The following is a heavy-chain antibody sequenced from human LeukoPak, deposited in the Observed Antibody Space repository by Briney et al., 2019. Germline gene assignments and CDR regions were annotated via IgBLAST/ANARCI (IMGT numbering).Heavy chain of an antibody. V-gene: IGHV3-30-3*01. CDR3: AREAEITGGALDI. D-gene: IGHD3-16*01. Sequence: GGSLRLSCAASGFTFSSYAMHWVRQAPGKGLEWVAVISYDGSNKYYADSVKGRFTVSRDNAKNLLYLQMNSLRAEDTAVYYCAREAEITGGALDIWGQGTMVTVSS. J-gene: IGHJ3*02. CDR1: GFTFSSYA. CDR2: ISYDGSNK.